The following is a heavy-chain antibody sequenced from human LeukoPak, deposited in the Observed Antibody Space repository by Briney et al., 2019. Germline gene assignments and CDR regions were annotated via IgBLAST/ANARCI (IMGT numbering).Heavy chain of an antibody. CDR2: INPNSGGT. CDR3: ARRNTGGGFDY. D-gene: IGHD4-23*01. J-gene: IGHJ4*02. V-gene: IGHV1-2*06. CDR1: GYTFTGYY. Sequence: ASVTVSCKASGYTFTGYYMHWVRQAPGQGLEWMGRINPNSGGTNYAQKFQGRVTMTRDTSISTAYMELSRLRSDDTAVYYCARRNTGGGFDYWGQGTLVTVSS.